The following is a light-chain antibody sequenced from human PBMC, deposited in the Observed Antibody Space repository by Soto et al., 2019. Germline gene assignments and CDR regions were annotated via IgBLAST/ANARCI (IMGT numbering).Light chain of an antibody. V-gene: IGLV2-14*01. CDR1: RSEVGGYNY. Sequence: SALSQPGPVAGAPVPSIPISCTGTRSEVGGYNYVSWYQQHPGEAPKLMIYDVSNRPSGVSNRFSGSKSGNTASLTISGLQAEDEAYYYCSSHTSSSTLYVFGPGTKATVL. J-gene: IGLJ1*01. CDR2: DVS. CDR3: SSHTSSSTLYV.